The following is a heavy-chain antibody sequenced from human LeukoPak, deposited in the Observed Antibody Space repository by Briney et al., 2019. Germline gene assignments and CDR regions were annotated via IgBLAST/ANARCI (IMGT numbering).Heavy chain of an antibody. V-gene: IGHV4-39*07. Sequence: SETLSLTCTVSGGSISSSSYYWGWIRQPPGKGLEWIGSIYYSGSTYYNPSLKSRVTISVDTSKNQFSLKLSSVTAADTAVYYCARERSWFGAYYFDYWGQGTLVTVSS. CDR2: IYYSGST. D-gene: IGHD3-10*01. CDR3: ARERSWFGAYYFDY. J-gene: IGHJ4*02. CDR1: GGSISSSSYY.